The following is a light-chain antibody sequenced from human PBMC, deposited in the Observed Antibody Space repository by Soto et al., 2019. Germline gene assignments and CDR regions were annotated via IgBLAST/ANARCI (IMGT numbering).Light chain of an antibody. CDR2: DNN. CDR1: SSNIGKNS. V-gene: IGLV1-51*01. CDR3: GTCDSSLSAWV. Sequence: QSVLTQPPSVSAAPGQKVTISCSGSSSNIGKNSVSWYQQLPGTAPKLLIFDNNQDDRFSCSKSGTSATLDITGLQTGDEDDYYCGTCDSSLSAWVFGGGTKVTVL. J-gene: IGLJ3*02.